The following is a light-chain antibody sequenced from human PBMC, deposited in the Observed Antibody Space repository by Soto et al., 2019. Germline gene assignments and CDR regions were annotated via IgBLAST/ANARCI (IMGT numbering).Light chain of an antibody. CDR3: AAWDDSLNGRV. Sequence: QSVLTQPPSASGTPGQRVTISCSGSNSNIGSNTVNWYQQLPGTAPKLLIYYDNLRPSVVPDRISGSKSGTSASLAISGHQSDDEADYYCAAWDDSLNGRVFGTGTKLTVL. V-gene: IGLV1-44*01. CDR2: YDN. CDR1: NSNIGSNT. J-gene: IGLJ1*01.